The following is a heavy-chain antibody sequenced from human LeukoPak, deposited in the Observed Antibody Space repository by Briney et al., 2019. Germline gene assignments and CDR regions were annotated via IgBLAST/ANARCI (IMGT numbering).Heavy chain of an antibody. Sequence: SETLSLTCTVSGGSISSGGYYWSWIRQHPGKGLEWIGYIYYSGSTYYNPSLKSRVTISVDTSKNQFSLKLSSVTAADTAVYYCARARLSRFGELLFDYWGQGTLVTVSS. J-gene: IGHJ4*02. V-gene: IGHV4-31*03. CDR2: IYYSGST. CDR3: ARARLSRFGELLFDY. D-gene: IGHD3-10*01. CDR1: GGSISSGGYY.